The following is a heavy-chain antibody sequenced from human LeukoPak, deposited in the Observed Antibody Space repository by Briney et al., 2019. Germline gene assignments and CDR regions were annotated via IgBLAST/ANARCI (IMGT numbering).Heavy chain of an antibody. CDR3: ARGRVSSSTWYSTYYYFFYMDF. CDR1: AASISSYY. V-gene: IGHV4-59*01. J-gene: IGHJ6*03. Sequence: SETLSLTCTVSAASISSYYWSWVRQAPRKGLWWGLDISYSGRTHYNLCLKSRDSIYLYTSTSSFSPWLRSVTASDTAVYFCARGRVSSSTWYSTYYYFFYMDFWGKGTTVTVSS. CDR2: ISYSGRT. D-gene: IGHD4-11*01.